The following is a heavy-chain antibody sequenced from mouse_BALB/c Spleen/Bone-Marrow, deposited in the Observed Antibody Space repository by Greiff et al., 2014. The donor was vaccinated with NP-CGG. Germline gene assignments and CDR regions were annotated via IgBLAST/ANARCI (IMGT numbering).Heavy chain of an antibody. D-gene: IGHD1-1*01. J-gene: IGHJ2*01. CDR2: INPYNGDT. V-gene: IGHV1-20*02. Sequence: VQLQQSGPELVKPGASVKISCKASGYSFTGYFMNWVMQSLGKSLEWIGRINPYNGDTFYNQKFKGKATLTVDKSSSTAHMELRSLASEDSAVYYCARSGYYGSSYFDYWGQGTTLTVSS. CDR3: ARSGYYGSSYFDY. CDR1: GYSFTGYF.